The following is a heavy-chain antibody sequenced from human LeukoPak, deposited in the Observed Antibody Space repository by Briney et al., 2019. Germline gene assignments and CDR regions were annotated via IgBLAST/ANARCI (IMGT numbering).Heavy chain of an antibody. CDR2: ISAYNGNT. V-gene: IGHV1-18*01. CDR3: AREVWYSGSYLYYYYGMDV. J-gene: IGHJ6*02. D-gene: IGHD1-26*01. Sequence: ASVKVSCKASGYTFTSYGISWVRQAPGQGLEWMGWISAYNGNTNYAQKLQGRVTMTTDTSTSTAYMELRSLRSDDTAVYYCAREVWYSGSYLYYYYGMDVWGQGTTVTVSS. CDR1: GYTFTSYG.